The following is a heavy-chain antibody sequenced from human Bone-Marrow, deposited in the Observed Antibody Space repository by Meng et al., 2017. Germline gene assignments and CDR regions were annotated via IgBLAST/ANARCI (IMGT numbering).Heavy chain of an antibody. Sequence: GESLKISCTASGFTFGDYAMSWFRQAPGKGLGWVGFIRSKAYGGTTEYAASVKGRFTISRDDSKSIAYLQMNSLKTEDTAVYYCTSEFWPELDWFDPWGQGALVTVSS. CDR1: GFTFGDYA. V-gene: IGHV3-49*03. J-gene: IGHJ5*02. CDR2: IRSKAYGGTT. D-gene: IGHD1-14*01. CDR3: TSEFWPELDWFDP.